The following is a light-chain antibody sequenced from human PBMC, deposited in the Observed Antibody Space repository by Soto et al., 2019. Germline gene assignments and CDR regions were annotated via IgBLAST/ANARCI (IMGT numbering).Light chain of an antibody. CDR1: QSISSW. CDR3: QQYISPLT. CDR2: DAS. Sequence: DNQMNLSPSTLSATVRDRVTITCRASQSISSWLAWYQQKPGKAPKLLIYDASSLESGVPSRFSGSGSGTEFTLTISSLQPDDIATYYCQQYISPLTFGGGRRLEN. V-gene: IGKV1-5*01. J-gene: IGKJ5*01.